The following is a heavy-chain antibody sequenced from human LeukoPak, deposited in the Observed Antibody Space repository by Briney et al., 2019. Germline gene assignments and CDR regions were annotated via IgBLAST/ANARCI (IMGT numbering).Heavy chain of an antibody. Sequence: ASVKVSCKASGYTFTGYYMHWVRQAPGQGLEWTGWINPNSGGTNYAQKFQGRVTMTRDTSISTAYMELSRLRSDDTAVYYCARGFDWLPPPGHWFDPWGQGTLVTVSS. D-gene: IGHD3-9*01. CDR2: INPNSGGT. CDR3: ARGFDWLPPPGHWFDP. J-gene: IGHJ5*02. CDR1: GYTFTGYY. V-gene: IGHV1-2*02.